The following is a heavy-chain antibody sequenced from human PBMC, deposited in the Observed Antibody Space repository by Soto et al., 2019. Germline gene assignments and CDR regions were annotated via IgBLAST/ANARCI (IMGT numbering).Heavy chain of an antibody. D-gene: IGHD2-8*02. J-gene: IGHJ4*02. CDR2: INHSGST. CDR1: GGSFGGYY. V-gene: IGHV4-34*01. Sequence: PSETLSLTCAVYGGSFGGYYWTWIRQPPGTGLEWIGEINHSGSTNYNPSLKSRVTISVDTSKNQLSLKLTSVTAADTAVYYCARDKITGLFDYWGQGTLVT. CDR3: ARDKITGLFDY.